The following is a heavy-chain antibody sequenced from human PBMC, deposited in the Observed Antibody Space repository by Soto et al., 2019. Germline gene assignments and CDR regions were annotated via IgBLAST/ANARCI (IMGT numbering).Heavy chain of an antibody. V-gene: IGHV4-39*01. CDR1: GDSVISDHYY. D-gene: IGHD3-16*01. J-gene: IGHJ4*02. CDR2: MHYTGET. CDR3: AGQGGNKFDY. Sequence: QLQLQESGPGLVQPSETLSLTCTVSGDSVISDHYYWAWIRQPPGKGLEWVGNMHYTGETYQNPSLRSRVTICVDTSENQVSLKLTSVTATDTAMSYCAGQGGNKFDYWGQGTLVTVSS.